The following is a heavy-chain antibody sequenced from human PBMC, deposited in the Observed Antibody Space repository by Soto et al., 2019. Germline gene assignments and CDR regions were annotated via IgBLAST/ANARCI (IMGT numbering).Heavy chain of an antibody. CDR2: ISAYNGNT. V-gene: IGHV1-18*01. CDR1: GYTFTSYG. D-gene: IGHD2-21*02. Sequence: ASVKVSCKASGYTFTSYGISWVRQAPGQGLEWMRWISAYNGNTNYAQKLQGRVTMTTDTSTSTAYMELRSLRSDDTAVYYCARVAYCGGDCYIPYYYYYGMDVWGQGTTVTVSS. J-gene: IGHJ6*02. CDR3: ARVAYCGGDCYIPYYYYYGMDV.